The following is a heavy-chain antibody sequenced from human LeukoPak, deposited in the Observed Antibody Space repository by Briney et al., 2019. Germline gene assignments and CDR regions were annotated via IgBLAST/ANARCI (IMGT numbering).Heavy chain of an antibody. J-gene: IGHJ4*02. V-gene: IGHV3-23*01. CDR1: GFTFSSYA. CDR2: IGGSGGST. D-gene: IGHD2-15*01. Sequence: PGGSLRLSCAASGFTFSSYAMSWVRQAPGKGLEWVSAIGGSGGSTYYADSVKGRFTISRDNSKNTLYLQMNSLRAEDTAIYYCAKEGLYCSGGSCYGPFGYWGQGTLVTVSS. CDR3: AKEGLYCSGGSCYGPFGY.